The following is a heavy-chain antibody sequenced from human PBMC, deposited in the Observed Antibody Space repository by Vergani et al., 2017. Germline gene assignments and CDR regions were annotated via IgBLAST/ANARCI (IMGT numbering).Heavy chain of an antibody. J-gene: IGHJ6*03. CDR2: MNPNSGNT. Sequence: QVQLVQSGAEVKKPGASVKVSCKASGYTFTSYDINWVRQATGQGLEWMGWMNPNSGNTGYAQKFQGRVTMTRNTSISTAYMELSSLRSEDTAVYYCADSNRPAAIELYYYYYMDVWGKGTTVTVSS. CDR1: GYTFTSYD. CDR3: ADSNRPAAIELYYYYYMDV. V-gene: IGHV1-8*01. D-gene: IGHD2-2*01.